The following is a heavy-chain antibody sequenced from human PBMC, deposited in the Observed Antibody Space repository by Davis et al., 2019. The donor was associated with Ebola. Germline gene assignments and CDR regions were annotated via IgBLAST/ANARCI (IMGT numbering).Heavy chain of an antibody. V-gene: IGHV4-59*12. CDR3: ARLEAARGRYYYYYYGMDV. D-gene: IGHD6-6*01. CDR1: AGSISSYY. J-gene: IGHJ6*02. Sequence: MPSETLSLTCTVSAGSISSYYWSWIRQPPGKGLEWIGYIYYSGSTNYNPSLKSRVTISVDTSKNQFSLKLSSVTAADTAVYYCARLEAARGRYYYYYYGMDVWGQGTTVTVSS. CDR2: IYYSGST.